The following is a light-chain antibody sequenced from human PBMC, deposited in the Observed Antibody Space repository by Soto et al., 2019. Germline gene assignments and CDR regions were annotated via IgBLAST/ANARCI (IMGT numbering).Light chain of an antibody. Sequence: EIVLTQSPAILSVSPGERATLSCRASQSISRSLAWYQQKPGQAPRLLISDASTRATGIPARVSGSGSGTEFTLTISSLQSEDFALYYCHQYNSWPPGTFGQGTKVEIK. V-gene: IGKV3-15*01. CDR2: DAS. CDR3: HQYNSWPPGT. CDR1: QSISRS. J-gene: IGKJ2*01.